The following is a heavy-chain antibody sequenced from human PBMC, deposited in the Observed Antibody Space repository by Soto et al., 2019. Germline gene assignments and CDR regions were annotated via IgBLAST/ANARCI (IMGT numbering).Heavy chain of an antibody. J-gene: IGHJ4*02. D-gene: IGHD1-26*01. V-gene: IGHV3-74*01. CDR1: GFTFSIYW. Sequence: EVQLVESGGGLVQPGGSLRLSCAASGFTFSIYWMHWVRQAPGKGLEWVSRISGDGSSTSNADPVKGRFTISRDNAKNTLYLEMNSVRAEDTAVYYCARESMWAPDYWGQGTLVAVSS. CDR3: ARESMWAPDY. CDR2: ISGDGSST.